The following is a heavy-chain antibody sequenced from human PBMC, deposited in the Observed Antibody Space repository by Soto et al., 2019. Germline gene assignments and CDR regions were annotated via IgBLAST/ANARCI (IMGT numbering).Heavy chain of an antibody. J-gene: IGHJ5*02. D-gene: IGHD3-9*01. Sequence: GGSLRLSCAASGFTFSSYAMSWVRQAPGKGLEWVSAISGSGGSTYYADSVKGRFTISRDNSKNTLYLQMNSLRAEDTAVYYCAIHRILTGYGITTNWFDPWGQGTLVTVSS. CDR1: GFTFSSYA. V-gene: IGHV3-23*01. CDR2: ISGSGGST. CDR3: AIHRILTGYGITTNWFDP.